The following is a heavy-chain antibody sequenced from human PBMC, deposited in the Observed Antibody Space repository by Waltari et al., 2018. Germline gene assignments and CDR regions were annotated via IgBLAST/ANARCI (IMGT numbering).Heavy chain of an antibody. CDR3: ARHYDGDADYFDY. D-gene: IGHD2-21*02. CDR2: ISNTGRTM. J-gene: IGHJ4*02. Sequence: QLQLVESGGGLVKPGGSLRLSCAAAGFTFSDYYMNWIRQAPGKGLEWVSYISNTGRTMYLIDSVRGRFTISRDNAKNSVYLQMNSLRPEDTAVYYCARHYDGDADYFDYWGQGTLVTVSS. CDR1: GFTFSDYY. V-gene: IGHV3-11*04.